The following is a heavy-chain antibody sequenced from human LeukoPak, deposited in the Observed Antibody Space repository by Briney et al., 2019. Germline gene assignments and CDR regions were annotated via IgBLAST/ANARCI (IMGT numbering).Heavy chain of an antibody. Sequence: GGSLRLSRAASGFTFSSYWMSWVRQAPGKGLEWVANIKQDGSEKYYVDSVKGRFTISRDNAKSSLYLQMNSLRAEDTAVYYCASQNDYGGNCFFEYWGQGTLATVSS. CDR2: IKQDGSEK. V-gene: IGHV3-7*01. J-gene: IGHJ4*02. CDR3: ASQNDYGGNCFFEY. D-gene: IGHD4-23*01. CDR1: GFTFSSYW.